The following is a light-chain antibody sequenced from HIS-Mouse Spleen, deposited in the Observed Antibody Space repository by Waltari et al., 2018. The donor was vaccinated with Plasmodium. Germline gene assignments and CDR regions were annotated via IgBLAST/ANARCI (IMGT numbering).Light chain of an antibody. CDR1: SSDVGGYNY. V-gene: IGLV2-11*01. J-gene: IGLJ2*01. CDR2: DVS. Sequence: QSALTQPRSVSGSPGQSVTISCTGTSSDVGGYNYFSWYQQHPGKAPKLMIYDVSKRPSGVPDRFSGSKSGNTASLTISGLQAEDEADYYCQAWDSSTAWVFGGGTKLTVL. CDR3: QAWDSSTAWV.